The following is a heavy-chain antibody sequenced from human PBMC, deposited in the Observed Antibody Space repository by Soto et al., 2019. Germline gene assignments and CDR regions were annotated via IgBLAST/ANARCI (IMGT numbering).Heavy chain of an antibody. CDR2: ISAYNGNT. Sequence: GASVKVSCKASGYTFTSYGISWVRQAPGQGLEWMGWISAYNGNTNYAQKLQGRVTMTTDTSTSTAYMELSSLRSEDTAVYYCAIQSSGWYYGYYYGMDVWGQGTTVTVSS. CDR3: AIQSSGWYYGYYYGMDV. D-gene: IGHD6-19*01. J-gene: IGHJ6*02. CDR1: GYTFTSYG. V-gene: IGHV1-18*01.